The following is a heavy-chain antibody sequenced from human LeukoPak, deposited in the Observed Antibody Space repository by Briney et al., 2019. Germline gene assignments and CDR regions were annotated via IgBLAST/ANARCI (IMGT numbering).Heavy chain of an antibody. D-gene: IGHD3-16*01. CDR2: IYYSGSA. CDR1: GGSINSYY. CDR3: ARAGLAGGWFDP. J-gene: IGHJ5*02. V-gene: IGHV4-59*01. Sequence: SETLSLTCTVSGGSINSYYWSWVRQPPGKGLEWIGFIYYSGSANYNPSLKSRVTISVDTSKNQFSLKLSSVTAADTAVYFCARAGLAGGWFDPWGQGTLVTVSS.